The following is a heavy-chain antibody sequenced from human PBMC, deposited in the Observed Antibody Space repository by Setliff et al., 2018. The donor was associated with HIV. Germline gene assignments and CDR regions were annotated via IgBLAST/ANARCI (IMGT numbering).Heavy chain of an antibody. Sequence: ASVKVSCKVSGYTLTEVSIHWVRQAPGKGLEWMGYFDPEDGDTLYAQRFQGRVTMTEDSSTDTAYMELGSLTSDDTAVYYCATTEGGYTINSDSSGSRYFDHWGQGTLVTVSS. D-gene: IGHD3-22*01. J-gene: IGHJ4*02. V-gene: IGHV1-24*01. CDR2: FDPEDGDT. CDR1: GYTLTEVS. CDR3: ATTEGGYTINSDSSGSRYFDH.